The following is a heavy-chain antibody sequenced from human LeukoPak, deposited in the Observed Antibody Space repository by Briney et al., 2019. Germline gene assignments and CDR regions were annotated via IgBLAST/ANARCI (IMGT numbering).Heavy chain of an antibody. V-gene: IGHV3-7*01. CDR1: GFTFSSYW. D-gene: IGHD1-1*01. CDR2: IKQDGSEK. J-gene: IGHJ4*02. CDR3: ARDTYSKTTDSDFDF. Sequence: GGSLRLSCAASGFTFSSYWMSWVRQAPGKGVEWVANIKQDGSEKYYVDSVKGGFTISRDNAKNSLYLQMNSLRVEDTAVYYCARDTYSKTTDSDFDFWGQGTLVTVSS.